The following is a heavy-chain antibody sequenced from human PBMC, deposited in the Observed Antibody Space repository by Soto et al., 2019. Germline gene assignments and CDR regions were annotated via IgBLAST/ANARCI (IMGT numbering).Heavy chain of an antibody. D-gene: IGHD5-12*01. J-gene: IGHJ4*02. Sequence: SETLSLTCTVSGGSISSGDYYWSWIRQPPGKGLEWIGYIYYSGSTYYNPSLKSRITISVDTSKNQFSLKLSSVTAADTAVHYCARRRGSNIDYWGQGTLVTVSS. CDR1: GGSISSGDYY. CDR2: IYYSGST. V-gene: IGHV4-30-4*01. CDR3: ARRRGSNIDY.